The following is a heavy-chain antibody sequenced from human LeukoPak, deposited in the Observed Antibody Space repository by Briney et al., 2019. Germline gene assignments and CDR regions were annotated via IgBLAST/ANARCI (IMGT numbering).Heavy chain of an antibody. V-gene: IGHV3-30*04. CDR2: IIYDGSNK. D-gene: IGHD6-19*01. J-gene: IGHJ4*01. Sequence: GGSLRLSCAASGFDFSSYAMHWVRQAPGKGLEWMAVIIYDGSNKNYADSVKGRFTISRDNSRNTLYMKMNSLRVEDTAVYYCARGVGETLSGWTLDYSGHGTLVAVSS. CDR3: ARGVGETLSGWTLDY. CDR1: GFDFSSYA.